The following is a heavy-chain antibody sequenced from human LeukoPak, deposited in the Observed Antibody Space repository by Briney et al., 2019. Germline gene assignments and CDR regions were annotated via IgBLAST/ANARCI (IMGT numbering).Heavy chain of an antibody. J-gene: IGHJ5*02. CDR2: IYYSGST. CDR3: ERADYYGSRRYYIYSWFDP. Sequence: PSQTLCLTCTVSGGSISSGGYYWSWIGQHPGKGLECIGYIYYSGSTYYNPSLTSRVTISVNTSKNQFSLQLASVTAADPAVYYCERADYYGSRRYYIYSWFDPWGQGTLVTVSS. V-gene: IGHV4-31*03. CDR1: GGSISSGGYY. D-gene: IGHD3-10*01.